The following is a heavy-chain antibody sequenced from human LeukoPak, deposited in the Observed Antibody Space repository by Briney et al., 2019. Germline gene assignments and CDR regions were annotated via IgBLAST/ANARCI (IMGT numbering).Heavy chain of an antibody. CDR2: IYSSGST. CDR1: GGSITSGSYY. Sequence: SETLSLTCTVSGGSITSGSYYWSWIRQPAGKGLEWIGRIYSSGSTNYNPSIKRRVTISRDTSKNQFSLKLNSVTAADTAVYYCAREVGPTSVDYWGQGTLVTVSS. J-gene: IGHJ4*02. D-gene: IGHD1-26*01. V-gene: IGHV4-61*02. CDR3: AREVGPTSVDY.